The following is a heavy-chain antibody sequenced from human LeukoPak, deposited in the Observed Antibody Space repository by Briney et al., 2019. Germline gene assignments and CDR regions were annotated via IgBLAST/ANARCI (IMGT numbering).Heavy chain of an antibody. D-gene: IGHD2-2*01. J-gene: IGHJ6*04. CDR2: VYTGGST. Sequence: SETLSLTCTVAGGSISSGSYYWSWIRQPAGKGLELIGGVYTGGSTNYNPSLKSRVTISVDTSKNQFSLNLSSVTAADTAVYYCARGYCSSTSCYFAMDVWGKGTTVTISS. V-gene: IGHV4-61*02. CDR3: ARGYCSSTSCYFAMDV. CDR1: GGSISSGSYY.